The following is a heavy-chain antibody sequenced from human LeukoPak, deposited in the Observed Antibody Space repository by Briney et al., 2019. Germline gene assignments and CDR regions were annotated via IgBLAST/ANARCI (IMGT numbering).Heavy chain of an antibody. D-gene: IGHD1-1*01. CDR2: FDPEDGET. CDR3: ATKRQTRWAPAYYYYMDV. CDR1: GYTLTELS. J-gene: IGHJ6*03. Sequence: GASVKVSCKVSGYTLTELSMHWVRQAPGKGLEWMGGFDPEDGETIYAQKFQGRVTMTEDTSTDTAYMELRSLRSEDTAVYYCATKRQTRWAPAYYYYMDVWGKGTTVTVSS. V-gene: IGHV1-24*01.